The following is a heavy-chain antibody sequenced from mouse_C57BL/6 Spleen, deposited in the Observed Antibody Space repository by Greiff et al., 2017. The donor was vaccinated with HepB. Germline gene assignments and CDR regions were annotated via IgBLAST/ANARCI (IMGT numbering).Heavy chain of an antibody. V-gene: IGHV1-50*01. Sequence: VQLQQPGAELVKPGASVKLSCKASGYTFTSYWMQWVKQRPGQGLEWIGEIDPSDSYTNYNQKFKGKATLTVDTSSSTAYMQLSSLTSEDSAVYYCARGGSSYVFDYWGQGTTLTVSS. CDR2: IDPSDSYT. CDR3: ARGGSSYVFDY. J-gene: IGHJ2*01. D-gene: IGHD1-1*01. CDR1: GYTFTSYW.